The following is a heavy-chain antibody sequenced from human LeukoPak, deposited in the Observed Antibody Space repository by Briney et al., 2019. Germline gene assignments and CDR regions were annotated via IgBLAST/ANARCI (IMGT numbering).Heavy chain of an antibody. Sequence: GESLKISCKGSGYSFTSYWIGWVRQMPGKGLEWMGIIYPGDSDTRYSPSFQGQVTISAVKSISTAYLQWSSLKASDTAMYYCARHAHYSSSLEDYWGQGTLVTVSS. V-gene: IGHV5-51*01. CDR3: ARHAHYSSSLEDY. CDR2: IYPGDSDT. J-gene: IGHJ4*02. CDR1: GYSFTSYW. D-gene: IGHD6-13*01.